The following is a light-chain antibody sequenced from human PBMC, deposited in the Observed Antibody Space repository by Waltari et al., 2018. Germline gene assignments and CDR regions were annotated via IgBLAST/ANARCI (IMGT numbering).Light chain of an antibody. Sequence: CCRASQSVSRLVWYQQKPGQASRLLIYDVSTRATGIPDRFSGSGSGTDFSLTISRLESEDFAVYYCQHYVTLPVTFGQGTKVEIK. CDR3: QHYVTLPVT. J-gene: IGKJ1*01. CDR2: DVS. V-gene: IGKV3-20*01. CDR1: QSVSRL.